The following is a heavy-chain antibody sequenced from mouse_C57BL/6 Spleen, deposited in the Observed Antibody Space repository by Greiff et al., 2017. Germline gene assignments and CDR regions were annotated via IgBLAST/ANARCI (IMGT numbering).Heavy chain of an antibody. CDR2: INPNNGGT. J-gene: IGHJ2*01. CDR1: GYTFTDYN. Sequence: EVQLQQSGPELVKPGASVKIPCKASGYTFTDYNMDWVKQSHGKSLEWIGDINPNNGGTIYNQKFKGKATLTVDKSSSTAYMELRSLTSEDTAVYYCARRGYYGPSPIFDYWGQGTTLTVSS. V-gene: IGHV1-18*01. CDR3: ARRGYYGPSPIFDY. D-gene: IGHD1-1*01.